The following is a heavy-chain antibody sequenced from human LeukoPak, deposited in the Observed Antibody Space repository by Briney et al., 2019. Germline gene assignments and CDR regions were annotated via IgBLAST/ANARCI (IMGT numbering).Heavy chain of an antibody. V-gene: IGHV3-66*03. CDR1: GFIVSSNY. J-gene: IGHJ4*02. CDR2: IYSSGST. Sequence: GGSLRLSCAASGFIVSSNYMSWVRQAPGKGLEWVSVIYSSGSTYYADSVKGRFTVSRDNSKNTLYLQMNSLRAEDTAVYYCAKDARNYYGSGSYYNVEYWGQGTLVTVSS. D-gene: IGHD3-10*01. CDR3: AKDARNYYGSGSYYNVEY.